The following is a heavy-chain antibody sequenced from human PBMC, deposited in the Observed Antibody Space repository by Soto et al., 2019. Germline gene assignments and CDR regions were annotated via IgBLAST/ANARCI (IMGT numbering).Heavy chain of an antibody. CDR2: ISYDGSNK. J-gene: IGHJ6*02. Sequence: PGGSLRLSCAASGFTFSSYGMHWVRQAPGKGLEWVAVISYDGSNKYYADSVKGRFTISRDNSRNTLYLQMNSLRAEDTAVYYCAKDTHYDFWSGYYSPHYYGMDVWGQGATVTV. V-gene: IGHV3-30*18. D-gene: IGHD3-3*01. CDR1: GFTFSSYG. CDR3: AKDTHYDFWSGYYSPHYYGMDV.